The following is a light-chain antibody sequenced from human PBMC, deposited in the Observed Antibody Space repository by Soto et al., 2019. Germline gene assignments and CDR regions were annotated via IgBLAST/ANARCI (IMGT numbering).Light chain of an antibody. J-gene: IGKJ3*01. CDR2: GAS. V-gene: IGKV3-15*01. CDR1: QSVSTN. CDR3: QQYKNWPPLP. Sequence: EILMTQSPATLPVSPGERATLSCRASQSVSTNLAWYQHKPGQAPRLLIYGASTRATGIPARFSGSGSGTEFTLTISSLHSEDLAVYYCQQYKNWPPLPFCPGTKLDIK.